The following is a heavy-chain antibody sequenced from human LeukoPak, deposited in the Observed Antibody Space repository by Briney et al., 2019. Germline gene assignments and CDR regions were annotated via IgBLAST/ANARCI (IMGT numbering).Heavy chain of an antibody. D-gene: IGHD2-2*01. V-gene: IGHV4-59*01. CDR1: GGSISSYY. Sequence: PSETLSLTCTVSGGSISSYYWSWIRQPPGKGLEWIGYIYYSGSINYNPSLKSRVTISVDTSKNQFSLKLSSVTAADTAVYYCASLGFCNSTTCYDSDYWGQGTLVTVSS. CDR2: IYYSGSI. CDR3: ASLGFCNSTTCYDSDY. J-gene: IGHJ4*02.